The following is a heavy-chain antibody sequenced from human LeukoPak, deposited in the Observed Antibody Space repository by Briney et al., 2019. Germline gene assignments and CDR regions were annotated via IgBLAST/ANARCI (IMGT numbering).Heavy chain of an antibody. V-gene: IGHV4-38-2*02. CDR3: ARRSFGEFVFDY. Sequence: SETLSLTCTVSGYFISSGYYWGWIRQPPGKGLEWIGSIYHSGSTYYNPSLKSRVTISVDTSKNQFPLKLSSVTAADTAVYYCARRSFGEFVFDYWGQGTLVTVSS. CDR2: IYHSGST. D-gene: IGHD3-10*01. CDR1: GYFISSGYY. J-gene: IGHJ4*02.